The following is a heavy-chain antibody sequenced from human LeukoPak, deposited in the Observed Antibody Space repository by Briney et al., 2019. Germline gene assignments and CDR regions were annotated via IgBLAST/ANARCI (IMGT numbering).Heavy chain of an antibody. D-gene: IGHD2-8*01. CDR2: IYYSGST. J-gene: IGHJ3*02. CDR3: TRSTNLEAFDI. Sequence: SVTLSLTCTVSGGSISSYYWSWIRQPPGKGLEWIGYIYYSGSTNYNPSLKSRVTVSVDTSKNQCSLKLNSVTTADTAVYYCTRSTNLEAFDIWGQGTMVTVSS. V-gene: IGHV4-59*01. CDR1: GGSISSYY.